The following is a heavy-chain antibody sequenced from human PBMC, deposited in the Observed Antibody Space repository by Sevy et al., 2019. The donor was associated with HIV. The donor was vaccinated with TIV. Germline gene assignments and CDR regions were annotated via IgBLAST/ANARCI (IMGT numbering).Heavy chain of an antibody. CDR3: VGAIQSEGGF. CDR1: GFSLETYW. Sequence: GGSLRLSCAASGFSLETYWMNWVRQAPGKPLEWVANIKEDDTVKYYVDSVKDRFTIFVDNGRNLVYLVMNNLRVEDTALYYCVGAIQSEGGFWGQGTLVTVSS. J-gene: IGHJ4*02. V-gene: IGHV3-7*04. CDR2: IKEDDTVK. D-gene: IGHD2-2*02.